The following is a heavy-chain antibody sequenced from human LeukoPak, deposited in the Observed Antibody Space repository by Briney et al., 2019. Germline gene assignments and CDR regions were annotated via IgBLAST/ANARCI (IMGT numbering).Heavy chain of an antibody. CDR1: GGSFSDYY. D-gene: IGHD3-16*02. CDR3: ASHHSSGSYRYTGSFDY. CDR2: INHSGST. Sequence: TSETLSLTCAVFGGSFSDYYWTWIRQPPGKGLEWIGEINHSGSTNYNSSLKSRLSISVDTSKNQFSLKLNSVTAADAALYYCASHHSSGSYRYTGSFDYWGQGTLVTVSS. J-gene: IGHJ4*02. V-gene: IGHV4-34*01.